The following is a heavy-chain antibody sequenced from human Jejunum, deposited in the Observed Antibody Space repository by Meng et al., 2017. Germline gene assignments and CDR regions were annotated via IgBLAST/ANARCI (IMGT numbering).Heavy chain of an antibody. CDR3: ARDTAGFGP. J-gene: IGHJ5*02. V-gene: IGHV4-39*07. D-gene: IGHD6-13*01. Sequence: HLQGSGPGLVKPSETLSLTCAVSGGSISTAGYYWGWIRQSPGKGLEWIGSIFYSGTTYYNPSLKSRVTISIDTSKNQFSLKMNSVTAADTAVYYCARDTAGFGPWGQGTLVTVSS. CDR1: GGSISTAGYY. CDR2: IFYSGTT.